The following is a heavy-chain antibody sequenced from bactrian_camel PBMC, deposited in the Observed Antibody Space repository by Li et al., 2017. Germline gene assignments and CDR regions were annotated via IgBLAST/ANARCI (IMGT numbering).Heavy chain of an antibody. Sequence: HVQLVESGGGTVQAGGSLRLSCAASGHYCMGWFRQAPGKGRELVTYINSAGSRFYADSVKGRFTISKDNAKNTLYLQMNSLKPEDTAIYYCAAGFAMLVRWLLVENEYTSWGQGTQVTVS. CDR1: GHYC. V-gene: IGHV3S55*01. D-gene: IGHD6*01. CDR2: INSAGSR. J-gene: IGHJ4*01. CDR3: AAGFAMLVRWLLVENEYTS.